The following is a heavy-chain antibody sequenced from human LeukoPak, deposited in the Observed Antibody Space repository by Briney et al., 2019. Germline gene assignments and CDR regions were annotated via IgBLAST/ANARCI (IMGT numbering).Heavy chain of an antibody. V-gene: IGHV4-39*01. Sequence: SETLSLTCTVSGGSINSRSYYWGWIRQPPGKGLEWIGSIYYSGSTYNNPSLKSRVTISEDTSENQFSLKVSSVTAADTAVYYCARHFDLYYGMDVWGQGTAVTVSS. J-gene: IGHJ6*02. CDR3: ARHFDLYYGMDV. CDR2: IYYSGST. CDR1: GGSINSRSYY. D-gene: IGHD3-9*01.